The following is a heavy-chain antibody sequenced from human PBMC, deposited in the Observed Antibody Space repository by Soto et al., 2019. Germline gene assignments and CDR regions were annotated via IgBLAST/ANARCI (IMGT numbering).Heavy chain of an antibody. CDR2: IYSGGSA. CDR3: ARHGYSYGGGYFDY. D-gene: IGHD5-18*01. CDR1: GFTVSSNY. J-gene: IGHJ4*02. Sequence: EVQLVESGGGLVQPGGSLRLSCAASGFTVSSNYMSWVRQAPGKGLDWVSVIYSGGSAYYADSVKGRFTISRDNSKNTLYLQMNSLRAEDTAVYYCARHGYSYGGGYFDYWGQGTQVTVSS. V-gene: IGHV3-66*04.